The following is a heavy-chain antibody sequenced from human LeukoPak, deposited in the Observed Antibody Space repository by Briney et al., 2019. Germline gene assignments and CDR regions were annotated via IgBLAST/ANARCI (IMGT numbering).Heavy chain of an antibody. CDR3: ARESSAVVVPAAIVH. V-gene: IGHV1-18*01. Sequence: ASVKVSCKASGYTFTNYGISWLRQAPGQGLEWMGCISVYNGNTNYAQKFQGRVTMTTDTSTNTASMELRSLRSDDTAVYYCARESSAVVVPAAIVHWGQGTLVTVSS. CDR2: ISVYNGNT. D-gene: IGHD2-2*02. CDR1: GYTFTNYG. J-gene: IGHJ4*02.